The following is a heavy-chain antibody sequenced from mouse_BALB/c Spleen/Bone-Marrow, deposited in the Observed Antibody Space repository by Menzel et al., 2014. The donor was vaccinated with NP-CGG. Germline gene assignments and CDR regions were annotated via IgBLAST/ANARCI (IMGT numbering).Heavy chain of an antibody. CDR3: ARWEYYAMDY. CDR2: IDPANGNT. V-gene: IGHV14-3*02. CDR1: GFNIKDTY. J-gene: IGHJ4*01. Sequence: VTLKECGAELVKPGASVKLSCTASGFNIKDTYMHWVKQRPEQGLEWIGRIDPANGNTKYDPKFQGKATITADTSSNPAYLQLSSLTSEDTAVYYCARWEYYAMDYWGQGTSVTVSP. D-gene: IGHD4-1*01.